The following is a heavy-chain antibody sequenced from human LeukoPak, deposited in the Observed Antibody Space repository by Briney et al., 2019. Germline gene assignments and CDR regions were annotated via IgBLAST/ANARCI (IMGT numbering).Heavy chain of an antibody. J-gene: IGHJ4*02. CDR1: GFTFSNYW. D-gene: IGHD4-17*01. V-gene: IGHV3-7*01. CDR3: ARDPLRRFDY. CDR2: IKEDGSEK. Sequence: GGSLRLSCVVSGFTFSNYWMTWVRQAPGKGLEWVANIKEDGSEKHYLDSVEGRFTISRDNAKNSLYLQMNSLRAEDTAVYYCARDPLRRFDYWGQGTLVTVSS.